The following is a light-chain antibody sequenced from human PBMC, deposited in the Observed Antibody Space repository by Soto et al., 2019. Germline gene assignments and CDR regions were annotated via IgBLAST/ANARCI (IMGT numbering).Light chain of an antibody. CDR1: QSVGSY. Sequence: EIVLPQSPATLSLSPGDSATLSCRASQSVGSYLGWYQQRPGQAPRLLIYDASNRATGIPARFSGSGSGTDFTLTISSLEPEDFAVYYCQQRSDWPSTFGGGTKVEIK. V-gene: IGKV3-11*01. CDR2: DAS. CDR3: QQRSDWPST. J-gene: IGKJ4*01.